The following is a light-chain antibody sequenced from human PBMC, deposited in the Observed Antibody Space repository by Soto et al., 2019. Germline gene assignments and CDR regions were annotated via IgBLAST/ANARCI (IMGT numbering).Light chain of an antibody. V-gene: IGKV3D-11*01. CDR1: QGVSIY. J-gene: IGKJ4*01. CDR3: QQRSNWSGLT. Sequence: IMMSQSPATLSLSPGARVTLSCRTSQGVSIYLAWFQQKTGQAPRLLMNDASNSVTGSVARFIGGGSATNFTLTISSLEPEDFVVYYCQQRSNWSGLTFGRGTKVDIK. CDR2: DAS.